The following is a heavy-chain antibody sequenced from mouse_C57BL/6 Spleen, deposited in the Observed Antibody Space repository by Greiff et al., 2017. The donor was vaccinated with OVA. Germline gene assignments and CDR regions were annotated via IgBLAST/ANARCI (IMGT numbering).Heavy chain of an antibody. CDR3: ARRNWDWGYFDV. CDR1: EYEFPSHD. Sequence: EVQLVESGGGLVQPGESLKLSCESNEYEFPSHDMSWVRKTPEKRLELVAAINSDGGSTYYPDTMESRVIISRANTKKTLYLQMSSLRSEDTALYYCARRNWDWGYFDVWGTGTTVTVSS. V-gene: IGHV5-2*01. J-gene: IGHJ1*03. D-gene: IGHD4-1*01. CDR2: INSDGGST.